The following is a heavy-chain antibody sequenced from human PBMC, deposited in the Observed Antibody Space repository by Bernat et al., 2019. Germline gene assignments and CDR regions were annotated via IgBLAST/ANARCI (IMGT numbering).Heavy chain of an antibody. D-gene: IGHD2-2*01. J-gene: IGHJ5*02. CDR2: ISYDGSNK. Sequence: QVQLVESGGGVVQPGRSLRLSCAASGFTFSSYGMHWVRQAPGKGLEWVAVISYDGSNKYYADSVKGRFTISRDNSKNTLFLQMNSLRAEDTAVYYCASPSPIVVVPAAMLTICGSWGQGTLVTVSS. CDR3: ASPSPIVVVPAAMLTICGS. V-gene: IGHV3-30*03. CDR1: GFTFSSYG.